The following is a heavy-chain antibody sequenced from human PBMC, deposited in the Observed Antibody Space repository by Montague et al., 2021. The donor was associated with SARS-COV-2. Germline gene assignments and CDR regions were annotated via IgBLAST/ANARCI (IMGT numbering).Heavy chain of an antibody. CDR3: ARGTRIAMLVVVTRYGLDV. J-gene: IGHJ6*02. Sequence: SETLSLSCTVSGGSISSSSYYWGWIRQPPGKGLEWIGSIYYTGSTXYNLSLKSRVTISVDTSKNQFSLKLSSVTAADTAVYYCARGTRIAMLVVVTRYGLDVWGQGTTVTVSS. D-gene: IGHD3-22*01. V-gene: IGHV4-39*07. CDR1: GGSISSSSYY. CDR2: IYYTGST.